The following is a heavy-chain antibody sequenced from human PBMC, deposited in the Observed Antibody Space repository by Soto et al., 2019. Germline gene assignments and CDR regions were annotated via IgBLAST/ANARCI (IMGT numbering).Heavy chain of an antibody. CDR1: GGTFSSYT. Sequence: QVQLVQSGAEVKKPGSSVKVSCKASGGTFSSYTISWVRQAPGQGLEWMGRIIHILGIANYAQKFQGRVTITADKSTSTAYMELSSLISEDTAVYYCAMDYCSSTSCYRDYWGQGTLVTVSS. J-gene: IGHJ4*02. CDR2: IIHILGIA. CDR3: AMDYCSSTSCYRDY. V-gene: IGHV1-69*02. D-gene: IGHD2-2*02.